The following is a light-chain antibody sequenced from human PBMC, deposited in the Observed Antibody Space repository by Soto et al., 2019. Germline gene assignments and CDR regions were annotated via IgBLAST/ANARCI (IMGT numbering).Light chain of an antibody. J-gene: IGKJ2*01. CDR1: QGISSY. CDR3: QQLNSYWYT. Sequence: DIPLTQSPSFLSASVGDRVTITCRASQGISSYLAWYQQNPGKAPKLLINGASTLQSGVPSRFSGSGSGTEFTLTINSLQPEDIGTYYCQQLNSYWYTFGQGTKLEI. CDR2: GAS. V-gene: IGKV1-9*01.